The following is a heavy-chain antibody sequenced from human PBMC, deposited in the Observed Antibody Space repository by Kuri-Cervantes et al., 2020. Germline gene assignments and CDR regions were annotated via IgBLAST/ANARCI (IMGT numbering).Heavy chain of an antibody. CDR1: GGSFSGYY. Sequence: ESLKISCAVYGGSFSGYYWSWIRQPPGKGLEWIGEINHSGSTSYNPSLKSRVTISVDTSKNQFSLKLNSVTAADTAVYYCARYAVTTNNFDYWGQGTLVTVSS. CDR2: INHSGST. V-gene: IGHV4-34*01. CDR3: ARYAVTTNNFDY. D-gene: IGHD4-17*01. J-gene: IGHJ4*02.